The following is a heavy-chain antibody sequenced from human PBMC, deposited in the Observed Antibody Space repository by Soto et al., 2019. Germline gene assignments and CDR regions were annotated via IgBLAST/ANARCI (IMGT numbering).Heavy chain of an antibody. J-gene: IGHJ6*03. V-gene: IGHV1-3*01. CDR2: INAGNGNT. D-gene: IGHD1-1*01. Sequence: ASVKVSCKASGYTFTSYAMHWVRQAPGQRLEWMGWINAGNGNTKYSQKFQGRVTITRDTSASTAYMELSSLRSEDTAVYYCARSWNDSDKPLRYYYYYMDVWGKGTTVTVSS. CDR1: GYTFTSYA. CDR3: ARSWNDSDKPLRYYYYYMDV.